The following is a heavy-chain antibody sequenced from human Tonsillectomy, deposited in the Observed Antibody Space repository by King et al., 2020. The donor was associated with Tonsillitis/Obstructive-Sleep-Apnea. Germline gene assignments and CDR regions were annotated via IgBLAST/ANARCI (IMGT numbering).Heavy chain of an antibody. D-gene: IGHD3-22*01. V-gene: IGHV3-7*03. CDR1: GFTFSSFW. Sequence: VQLVESGGGLVQPGGSPRLSCAASGFTFSSFWMSWVRQAPGKGLEWVANLKEDGSEKYYVDSVKGRFTLSRDNAKNSLYLQMNSLRAEDTAVYYCARVLDYYDSSGDRPFAIWGQGTMVTVSS. CDR3: ARVLDYYDSSGDRPFAI. J-gene: IGHJ3*02. CDR2: LKEDGSEK.